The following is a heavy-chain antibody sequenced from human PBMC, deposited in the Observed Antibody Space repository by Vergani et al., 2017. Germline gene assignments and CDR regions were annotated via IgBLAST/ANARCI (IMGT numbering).Heavy chain of an antibody. V-gene: IGHV1-2*02. Sequence: QLQLVQSGAEVKKPGASVKVSCKASGYNFTGYYMHWVRQAPGQGLEWLGWINPNRGGTNYAQKFQVRVNMTRYTSISTAYMELSRLRSDDTAVYYCARDSLYQLLSXWDYWGQGTLVTVSS. CDR3: ARDSLYQLLSXWDY. CDR1: GYNFTGYY. CDR2: INPNRGGT. J-gene: IGHJ4*02. D-gene: IGHD2-2*01.